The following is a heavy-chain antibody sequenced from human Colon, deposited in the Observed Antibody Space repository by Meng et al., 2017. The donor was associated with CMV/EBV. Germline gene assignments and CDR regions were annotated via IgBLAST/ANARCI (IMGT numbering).Heavy chain of an antibody. CDR3: ARVTPWPDLDYHVVLDN. J-gene: IGHJ4*02. CDR2: ISTSNGHT. Sequence: YTFTRTGITWVRQAPGQGLEWMGRISTSNGHTNYTQKFQGRVTMTTDTSTRTAYMEMRSLRSDDTAVYYCARVTPWPDLDYHVVLDNWGQGTLVTVSS. D-gene: IGHD3-10*02. CDR1: YTFTRTG. V-gene: IGHV1-18*01.